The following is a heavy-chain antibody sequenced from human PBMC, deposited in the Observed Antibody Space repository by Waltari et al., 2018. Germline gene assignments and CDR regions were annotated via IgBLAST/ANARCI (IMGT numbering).Heavy chain of an antibody. J-gene: IGHJ3*02. CDR3: ATTQCEPLYDAFDI. Sequence: QVQLQESGPGLVKPSETLSLTCAVSGYSISSGYYWGWIRQPPGKGREWIGSIYHSGSTYYNPSLKSRVTISVDTSKNQFSLKLSSVTAADTAVYYCATTQCEPLYDAFDIWGQGTMVTVSS. V-gene: IGHV4-38-2*01. CDR2: IYHSGST. D-gene: IGHD6-19*01. CDR1: GYSISSGYY.